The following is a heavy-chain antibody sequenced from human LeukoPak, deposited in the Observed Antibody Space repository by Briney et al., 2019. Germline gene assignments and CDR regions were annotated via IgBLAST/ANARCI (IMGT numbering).Heavy chain of an antibody. CDR3: AKGWGASCYSSVDY. CDR1: GFTFSSYR. D-gene: IGHD2-15*01. J-gene: IGHJ4*02. CDR2: ISYDASKE. Sequence: GGSLRLSCAASGFTFSSYRMYWVRQAPGKGLEWVAIISYDASKEYYADSVKGRFTISRDNSKNTLYLQMNSLRAEDTALYYCAKGWGASCYSSVDYWGQGILVTVSS. V-gene: IGHV3-33*06.